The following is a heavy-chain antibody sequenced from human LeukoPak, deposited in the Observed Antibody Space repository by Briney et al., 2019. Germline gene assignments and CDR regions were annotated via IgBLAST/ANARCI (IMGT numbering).Heavy chain of an antibody. Sequence: GGSLRLSCAASGFSVSNNYMSWVRQAPGKGLEWVSVIYSGGTTYYADSVKGRFTISRDNADNSLYLQMNSLRADDTAVYFCARDVPRYCSSTNCYDGYWGQGTLVTVSS. D-gene: IGHD2-2*01. CDR1: GFSVSNNY. J-gene: IGHJ4*02. V-gene: IGHV3-53*01. CDR2: IYSGGTT. CDR3: ARDVPRYCSSTNCYDGY.